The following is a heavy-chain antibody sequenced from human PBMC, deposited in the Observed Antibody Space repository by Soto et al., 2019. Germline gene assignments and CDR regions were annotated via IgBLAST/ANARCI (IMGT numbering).Heavy chain of an antibody. CDR3: ARDRYYYGSGSYYISWFDP. J-gene: IGHJ5*02. V-gene: IGHV1-46*01. CDR1: ADTFTSYY. D-gene: IGHD3-10*01. Sequence: GASVKVSCKAPADTFTSYYIHWVRQAPGHGLEWMGIINPNGGSTRFAQTFQGRITMTTDTSTSTAYMELRGLRSDDTAVYYCARDRYYYGSGSYYISWFDPWGQGTLVTVSS. CDR2: INPNGGST.